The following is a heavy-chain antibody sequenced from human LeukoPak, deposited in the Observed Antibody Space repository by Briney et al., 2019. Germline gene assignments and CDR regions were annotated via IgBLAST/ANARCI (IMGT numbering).Heavy chain of an antibody. V-gene: IGHV1-2*06. Sequence: ASVKASCKASGYTFTGYYMHWVRQAPGQGLEWMGRINPNSGGTNYAQKFQGRVTMTRDTSISTAYMELSRLRSDDTAVYYCARDRHYDFWSGYSISDAFDYWGQGTLVTVSS. J-gene: IGHJ4*02. CDR2: INPNSGGT. CDR1: GYTFTGYY. CDR3: ARDRHYDFWSGYSISDAFDY. D-gene: IGHD3-3*01.